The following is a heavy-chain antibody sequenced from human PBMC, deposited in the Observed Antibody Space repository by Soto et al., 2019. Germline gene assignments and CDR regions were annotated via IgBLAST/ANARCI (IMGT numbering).Heavy chain of an antibody. CDR1: GGTFSSYA. D-gene: IGHD3-10*01. CDR2: IIPIFGTA. CDR3: AARGVITDEDYYYYGMDV. V-gene: IGHV1-69*01. Sequence: QVQLVQSGAEVKKPGSSVKVSCKASGGTFSSYAISWVRQAPGQGLEWMGGIIPIFGTANYAQKFQGRVTITADESTCTAYMELSSLRSEDTAVYYCAARGVITDEDYYYYGMDVWGQGTKVTVSS. J-gene: IGHJ6*02.